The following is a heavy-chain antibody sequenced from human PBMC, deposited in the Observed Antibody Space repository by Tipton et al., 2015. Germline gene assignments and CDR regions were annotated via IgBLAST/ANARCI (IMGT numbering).Heavy chain of an antibody. CDR3: ARQGTGECSQY. Sequence: TLSLTCSVSGVSMRGHGYYWTWIRQSAGQGLEWIGRVFASGSTNYNPSLKSRVSMSIDFSKNQFSLRLTSVTAADSAVYYCARQGTGECSQYWGPGTLVTVSS. CDR2: VFASGST. CDR1: GVSMRGHGYY. D-gene: IGHD1-1*01. J-gene: IGHJ1*01. V-gene: IGHV4-61*02.